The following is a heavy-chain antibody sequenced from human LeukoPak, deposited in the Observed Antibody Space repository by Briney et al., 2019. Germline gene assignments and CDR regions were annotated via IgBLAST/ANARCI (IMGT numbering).Heavy chain of an antibody. CDR2: INPNSGST. J-gene: IGHJ4*02. CDR3: ARADYDILTGML. Sequence: ASVKVSCKASGYTFTGYYMHWVRQAPGQGLEWMGWINPNSGSTNYAQKFQGRVTMTRDTSISTAYMELSRLRSDDTAVYYCARADYDILTGMLWGQGTLVTVSS. V-gene: IGHV1-2*02. CDR1: GYTFTGYY. D-gene: IGHD3-9*01.